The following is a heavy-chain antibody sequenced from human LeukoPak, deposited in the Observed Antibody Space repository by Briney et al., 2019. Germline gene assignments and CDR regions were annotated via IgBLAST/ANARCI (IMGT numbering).Heavy chain of an antibody. Sequence: SETLSLACTVSGGSVSSGAYSWSWVRQPPGKGLEWIVYIYDSGSTSYTPSLKSRVTISLDTSKNQFSLKLSSVTAADTAVYYCARDNMYYYGSGSYTWFDPWGQGTLVTVSS. CDR2: IYDSGST. CDR1: GGSVSSGAYS. J-gene: IGHJ5*02. D-gene: IGHD3-10*01. CDR3: ARDNMYYYGSGSYTWFDP. V-gene: IGHV4-61*08.